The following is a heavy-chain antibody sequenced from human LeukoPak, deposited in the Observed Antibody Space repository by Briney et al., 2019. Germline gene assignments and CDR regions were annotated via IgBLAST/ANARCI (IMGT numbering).Heavy chain of an antibody. D-gene: IGHD3-3*01. CDR2: INPSDSST. Sequence: ASVTVSCKASGYTFTSYYIHWVRQAPGQGLEWMGIINPSDSSTTYAQKFQGRVTMTTDTSTSTAYMELRSLRSDDTAVYYCARDGPEWRFLEWLTTSYYYYGMDVWGQGTTVTVSS. V-gene: IGHV1-46*01. J-gene: IGHJ6*02. CDR3: ARDGPEWRFLEWLTTSYYYYGMDV. CDR1: GYTFTSYY.